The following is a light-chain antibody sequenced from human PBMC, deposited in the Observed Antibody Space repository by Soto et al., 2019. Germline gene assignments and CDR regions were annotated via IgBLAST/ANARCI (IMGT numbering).Light chain of an antibody. CDR1: QSISSW. CDR3: QQYYSYPWT. CDR2: KAS. J-gene: IGKJ1*01. V-gene: IGKV1-5*03. Sequence: DIQMTQSPSTLSASVGDSVTITCRASQSISSWLAWYQQKPGKAPKGLIYKASTLESGAPSRFSGSGSGTEFTLTISSLQPDDFATYYCQQYYSYPWTFGQGTKVETK.